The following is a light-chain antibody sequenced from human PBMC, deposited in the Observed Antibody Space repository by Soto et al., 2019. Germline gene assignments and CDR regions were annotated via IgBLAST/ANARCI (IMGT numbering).Light chain of an antibody. V-gene: IGLV2-8*01. J-gene: IGLJ2*01. Sequence: QSALTQPPSASGSPGQSVTSSCTGTSSDVGGYNYVSWYQQHPGKVPKLLIYEVSKRPSGVPDRFSGSKSGNTASLTVSGLQAEDEADFYCTSYSGNSNNLLSGGGTKLTVL. CDR1: SSDVGGYNY. CDR3: TSYSGNSNNLL. CDR2: EVS.